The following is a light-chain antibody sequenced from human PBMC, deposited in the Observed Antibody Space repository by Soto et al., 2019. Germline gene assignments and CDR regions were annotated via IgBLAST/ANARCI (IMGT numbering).Light chain of an antibody. CDR1: QSVSSN. Sequence: EILMTQSPATLSVSPGERATLSGRASQSVSSNLAGYQQKPGQAPRLLIYGASTRATGIPARFSGSGSGTEFTLTISSLQSEDFAVXXXXQYNNXPPITFGQGTRLEI. V-gene: IGKV3-15*01. CDR2: GAS. CDR3: XQYNNXPPIT. J-gene: IGKJ5*01.